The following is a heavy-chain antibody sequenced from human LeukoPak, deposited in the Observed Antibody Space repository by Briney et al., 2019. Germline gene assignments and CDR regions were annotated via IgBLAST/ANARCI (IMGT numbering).Heavy chain of an antibody. CDR3: ARVIRSRNYYFDY. CDR2: IHSAGST. D-gene: IGHD1-1*01. Sequence: GGSLRLSCAASGFTVSLSYMSWVRQAPGRGLEWVSMIHSAGSTYYADSVRGRFTISRDNSKATLFLQMNSLKADDTAVYFCARVIRSRNYYFDYWGQGTLVTVSS. V-gene: IGHV3-53*01. J-gene: IGHJ4*02. CDR1: GFTVSLSY.